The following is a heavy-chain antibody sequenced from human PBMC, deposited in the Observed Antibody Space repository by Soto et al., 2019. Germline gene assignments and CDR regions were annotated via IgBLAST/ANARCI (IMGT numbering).Heavy chain of an antibody. V-gene: IGHV3-7*05. CDR1: GFSFSSFW. D-gene: IGHD6-19*01. Sequence: GGSLRLSCAASGFSFSSFWMTWVRQTPGKGLEWVANIAEDGSEIYYLDSVKGRFTISRDNAKNSLYLQMNSLRPEDTAVYYCARKAVAATWFDPWGQGTLVTVSS. J-gene: IGHJ5*02. CDR3: ARKAVAATWFDP. CDR2: IAEDGSEI.